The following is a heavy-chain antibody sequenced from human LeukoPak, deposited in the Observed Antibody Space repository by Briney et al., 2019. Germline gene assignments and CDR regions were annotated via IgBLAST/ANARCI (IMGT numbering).Heavy chain of an antibody. V-gene: IGHV4-30-4*08. D-gene: IGHD3-22*01. CDR2: IYYSGST. CDR3: ARIPKRAYYYVSSGYYFDY. J-gene: IGHJ4*02. Sequence: SQTLSLTCTVSGGSISSGDYYWSWIRLPPGKGLEWIAYIYYSGSTYYNPSLKSRVTISVDTSKNQFSLKLSSVTAADTAVYYCARIPKRAYYYVSSGYYFDYWGQGTLVTVSS. CDR1: GGSISSGDYY.